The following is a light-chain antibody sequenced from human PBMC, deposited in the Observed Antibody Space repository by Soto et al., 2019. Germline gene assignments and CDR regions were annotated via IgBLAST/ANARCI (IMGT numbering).Light chain of an antibody. CDR3: QQYTTYAA. CDR2: KAS. J-gene: IGKJ1*01. V-gene: IGKV1-5*03. CDR1: RSIKSW. Sequence: DIQMTQSPSTLSASVGDTVTITCRASRSIKSWLAWYQQKPGQAPKLLISKASSLENGVPARFSGSGSGTEFTLTISSLQPDDVGTYYCQQYTTYAAFGQGTKVEI.